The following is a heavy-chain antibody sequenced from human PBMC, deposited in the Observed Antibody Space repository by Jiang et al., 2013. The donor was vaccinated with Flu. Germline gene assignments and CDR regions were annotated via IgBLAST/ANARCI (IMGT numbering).Heavy chain of an antibody. J-gene: IGHJ6*02. CDR2: INPNSGGT. V-gene: IGHV1-2*02. D-gene: IGHD4-11*01. CDR1: GYTFTGYY. CDR3: ARPKGNYTPSYGMDV. Sequence: GAEVKKPGASVKVSCKASGYTFTGYYMHWVRQAPGQGLEWMGWINPNSGGTNYAQKFQGRVTMTRDTSISTAYMELSRLRSDDTAVYYCARPKGNYTPSYGMDVWGQGTTVTVSS.